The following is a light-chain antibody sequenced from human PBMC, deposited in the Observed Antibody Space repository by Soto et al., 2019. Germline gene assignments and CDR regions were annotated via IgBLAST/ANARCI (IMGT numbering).Light chain of an antibody. CDR1: QSITTY. Sequence: DIQMTQSPSSLSASVGDRVTINCRASQSITTYLNWYQKKPGRAPKVLIYAASSLQSGVPSRFSGSGSGTDFTLTINSLQPEDFATYYCQQSYSKTFGQGTTVDIK. CDR3: QQSYSKT. CDR2: AAS. J-gene: IGKJ1*01. V-gene: IGKV1-39*01.